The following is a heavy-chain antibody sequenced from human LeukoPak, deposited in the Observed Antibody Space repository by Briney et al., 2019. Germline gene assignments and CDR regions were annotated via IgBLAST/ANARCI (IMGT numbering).Heavy chain of an antibody. D-gene: IGHD3-10*01. J-gene: IGHJ4*02. V-gene: IGHV5-51*01. Sequence: PEESLKISCKGSGYSFTSYWIGWVRQMPGKGLEWMGIIYPGDSDTRYSPSFQGQVTISADKSISTAYLQWSSLKASDTAMYYCARFEYYGSGSSPYFDYWGQGTLVTVSS. CDR2: IYPGDSDT. CDR3: ARFEYYGSGSSPYFDY. CDR1: GYSFTSYW.